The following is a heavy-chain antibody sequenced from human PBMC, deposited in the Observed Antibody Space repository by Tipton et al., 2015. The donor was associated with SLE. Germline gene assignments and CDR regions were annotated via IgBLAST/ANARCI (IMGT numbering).Heavy chain of an antibody. V-gene: IGHV4-59*11. CDR1: GGSISSHY. Sequence: TLSLTCTVSGGSISSHYWSWFRQPPGKGLEWIGYIYYSGSTNYNPSPKSRVTISVDTSKNQFSLKLSSVTAADTAVYYCARHPGETDAFDIWGQGTMVTVSS. CDR2: IYYSGST. D-gene: IGHD3-10*01. J-gene: IGHJ3*02. CDR3: ARHPGETDAFDI.